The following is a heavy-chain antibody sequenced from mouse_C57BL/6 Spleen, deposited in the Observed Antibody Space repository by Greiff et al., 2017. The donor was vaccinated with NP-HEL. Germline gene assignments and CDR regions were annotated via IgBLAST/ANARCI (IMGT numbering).Heavy chain of an antibody. D-gene: IGHD1-1*01. CDR2: ISDGGSYT. CDR3: ARDDYYGSSYFDY. CDR1: GFTFSSYA. Sequence: EVHLVESGGGLVKPGGSLKLSCAASGFTFSSYAMSWVRQTPEKRLEWVATISDGGSYTYYPDNVKGRFTISRDNAKNNLYLQMSHLKSEDTAMYYCARDDYYGSSYFDYWGQGTTLTVSS. V-gene: IGHV5-4*01. J-gene: IGHJ2*01.